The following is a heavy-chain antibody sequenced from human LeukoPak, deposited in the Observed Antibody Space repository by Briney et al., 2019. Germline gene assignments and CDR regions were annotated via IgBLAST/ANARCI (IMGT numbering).Heavy chain of an antibody. V-gene: IGHV3-30*02. CDR3: AKDLIAAAGTNLDY. Sequence: GGSLRLSCAASGFAFSSYGMHWVRQAPGKGLEWVAFIRYDGSNKYYADSVKGRFTISRDNSKNTLYLQMNSLRAEDTAVYYCAKDLIAAAGTNLDYWGQGTLVTVSS. D-gene: IGHD6-13*01. J-gene: IGHJ4*02. CDR1: GFAFSSYG. CDR2: IRYDGSNK.